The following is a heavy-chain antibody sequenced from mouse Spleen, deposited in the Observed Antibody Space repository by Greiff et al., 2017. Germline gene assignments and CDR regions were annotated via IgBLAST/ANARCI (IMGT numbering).Heavy chain of an antibody. V-gene: IGHV1-15*01. D-gene: IGHD3-3*01. J-gene: IGHJ4*01. CDR2: IDPEPGGT. Sequence: QVQLQQSGAELVRPGASVTLSCKASGYTFTDYEMHWVKQTPVHGLEWIGAIDPEPGGTAYNQKFKGKATLTVDKSSSTAYMLLSSLTSEDSAVYFCARGGTAMDYWGQGTSVTVSS. CDR3: ARGGTAMDY. CDR1: GYTFTDYE.